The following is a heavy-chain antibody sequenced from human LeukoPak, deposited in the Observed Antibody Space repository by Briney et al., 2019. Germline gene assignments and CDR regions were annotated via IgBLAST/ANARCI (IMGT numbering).Heavy chain of an antibody. D-gene: IGHD2-2*01. V-gene: IGHV3-23*01. CDR2: ISGMGGST. J-gene: IGHJ4*02. CDR3: AKDYRYCSSTSCLNYFDY. Sequence: GRSLRLSCAASGFTFSGYARSWFRQAPGKGLNWFSAISGMGGSTYYADSVKGRFTISRDNSKNTLYLQMNSLRAEDTAVYYCAKDYRYCSSTSCLNYFDYWGQGTLVTVSS. CDR1: GFTFSGYA.